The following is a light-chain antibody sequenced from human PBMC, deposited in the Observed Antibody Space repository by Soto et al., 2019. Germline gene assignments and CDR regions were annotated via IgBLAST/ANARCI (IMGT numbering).Light chain of an antibody. Sequence: EIVFTQCPGTLSLSPGERVTLSCRDSQSVPSNYLAWYQHKPGQAPRLLIYGASNSATGTPARFSGSGSGTDFTLTISSLEPEDLAVYYCQQRSSRLTFGGGTKVDIK. V-gene: IGKV3-11*01. CDR2: GAS. J-gene: IGKJ4*01. CDR3: QQRSSRLT. CDR1: QSVPSNY.